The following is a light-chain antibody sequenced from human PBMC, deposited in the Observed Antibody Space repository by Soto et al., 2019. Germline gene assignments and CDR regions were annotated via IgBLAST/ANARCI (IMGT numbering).Light chain of an antibody. Sequence: EIVMTQSPATLSVSPGERATLSCRASQSVSSNLAWYQQKPGQAPRLRIYGASTRATGTTARFSGSGSGTEFTLTISSLQAEDCAVYYCQQYNNWPPFTFGQGTRLEIK. CDR1: QSVSSN. CDR2: GAS. V-gene: IGKV3-15*01. J-gene: IGKJ5*01. CDR3: QQYNNWPPFT.